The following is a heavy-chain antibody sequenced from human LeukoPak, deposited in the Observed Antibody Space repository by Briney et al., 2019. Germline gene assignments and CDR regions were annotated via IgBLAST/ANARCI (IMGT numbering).Heavy chain of an antibody. D-gene: IGHD2-2*01. CDR2: IYYSGST. CDR1: GGSISSGGYY. Sequence: ASQTLSLTCTVSGGSISSGGYYWSWIRQPPGKGLEWIGYIYYSGSTNYNPSLKSRVTISVDTSKNQFSLKLSSVTAADTAVFYCARHVPQYCSSASCSISGGHLHYFDYWGQGTLVTVSS. J-gene: IGHJ4*02. V-gene: IGHV4-61*08. CDR3: ARHVPQYCSSASCSISGGHLHYFDY.